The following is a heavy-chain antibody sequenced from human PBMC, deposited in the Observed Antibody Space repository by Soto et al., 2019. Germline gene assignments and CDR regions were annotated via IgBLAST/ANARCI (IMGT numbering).Heavy chain of an antibody. J-gene: IGHJ6*02. D-gene: IGHD1-26*01. V-gene: IGHV3-72*01. Sequence: GGSLRLSCAASGFTFSDHYMDWVRQAPGKGLEWVGRSRNKVNSYTTDYAASVKGRFSISRDDSRNSVYLQLNSLKTEDTAVYYCARVIYSGSYGMDVWGQGTTVTVSS. CDR1: GFTFSDHY. CDR2: SRNKVNSYTT. CDR3: ARVIYSGSYGMDV.